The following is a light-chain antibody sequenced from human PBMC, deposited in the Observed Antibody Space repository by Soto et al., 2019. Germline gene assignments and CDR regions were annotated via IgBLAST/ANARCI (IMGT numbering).Light chain of an antibody. CDR2: EVS. J-gene: IGLJ1*01. CDR3: LSKTSTISYV. CDR1: TSDVGGYNY. Sequence: QSVLTQPASVSGSPGQSIAISCTGTTSDVGGYNYVSWYQQHPGKVPKLLIHEVSNRPSGVSNRFSGSKSGNTASLTISGLQAEDEAGYYCLSKTSTISYVFGTGTKVTVL. V-gene: IGLV2-14*01.